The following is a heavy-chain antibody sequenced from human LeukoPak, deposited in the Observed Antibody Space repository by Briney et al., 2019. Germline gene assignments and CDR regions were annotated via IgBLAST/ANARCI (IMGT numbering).Heavy chain of an antibody. J-gene: IGHJ4*02. Sequence: ASVKVSCKASGGTFSSYAISWVRQAPGQGLEWMGWISTYNGNTNYAQKLQGRVTMTTDASTSTAYMEVRSLRSDDTAVYYCARDQGYCSSASCYEIYQFDYWGQGTLVTVSS. D-gene: IGHD2-2*01. CDR1: GGTFSSYA. V-gene: IGHV1-18*04. CDR3: ARDQGYCSSASCYEIYQFDY. CDR2: ISTYNGNT.